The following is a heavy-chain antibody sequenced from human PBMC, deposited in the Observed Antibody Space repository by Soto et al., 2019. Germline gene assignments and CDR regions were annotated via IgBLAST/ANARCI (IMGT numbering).Heavy chain of an antibody. J-gene: IGHJ4*02. V-gene: IGHV3-48*01. CDR2: ISSSSSAI. CDR1: GFTFSSYS. Sequence: PGGSLRLSCAASGFTFSSYSMNWVRQAPGKGLEWISYISSSSSAIYYADSVKGRFTISRDNAKNSLYLQINSLRAEDTAVYYCARGQQQLHYWGQGTLVTVSS. D-gene: IGHD6-13*01. CDR3: ARGQQQLHY.